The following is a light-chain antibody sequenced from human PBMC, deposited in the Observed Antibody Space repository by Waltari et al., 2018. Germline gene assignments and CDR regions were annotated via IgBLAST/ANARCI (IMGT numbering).Light chain of an antibody. V-gene: IGLV10-54*04. CDR1: NNNVGNQG. CDR3: SAWDSNLSAWV. J-gene: IGLJ3*02. Sequence: QAGLTQPPSVSKGLGQTATLTCTGNNNNVGNQGAAWLQQHQGHPPKLLSYRNNNRPSGIPEKSSASRSGNPASLTITGLQPEDEADYYCSAWDSNLSAWVFGGGTKLTVL. CDR2: RNN.